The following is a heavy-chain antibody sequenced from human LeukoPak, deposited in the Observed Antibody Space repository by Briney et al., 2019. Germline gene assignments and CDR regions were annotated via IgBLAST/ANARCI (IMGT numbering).Heavy chain of an antibody. J-gene: IGHJ6*02. CDR1: GYIFANYW. CDR2: IYPGDSDT. V-gene: IGHV5-51*01. D-gene: IGHD1-7*01. CDR3: ARHSKTGSTYYGMDV. Sequence: GEALKISCKGSGYIFANYWIAWVRQMPGKGLEWMGIIYPGDSDTTYSPSFQGQVTISADKSIGTAYLQWSSLQASDTAMNYCARHSKTGSTYYGMDVWGQGTTVTVSS.